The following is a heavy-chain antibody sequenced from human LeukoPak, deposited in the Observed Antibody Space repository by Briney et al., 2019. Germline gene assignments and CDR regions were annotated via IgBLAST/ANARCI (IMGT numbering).Heavy chain of an antibody. CDR3: ARDNGDYGDGAFDI. CDR1: GYTFTGYY. Sequence: ASVKVSCKASGYTFTGYYMHWVRQAPGQGLEWMGWINPNSGGTNYAQKFQGRVTMTRDTSISTAYMELSRLRSDDTAVYYCARDNGDYGDGAFDIWGQGTMVTVSS. J-gene: IGHJ3*02. V-gene: IGHV1-2*02. D-gene: IGHD4-17*01. CDR2: INPNSGGT.